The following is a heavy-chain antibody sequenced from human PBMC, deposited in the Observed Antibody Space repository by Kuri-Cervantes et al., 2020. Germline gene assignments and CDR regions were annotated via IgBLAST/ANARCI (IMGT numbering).Heavy chain of an antibody. CDR2: MKQDGSEK. J-gene: IGHJ6*02. V-gene: IGHV3-7*01. CDR3: ARASGYSYGYQNYYYGMDV. Sequence: GESLKISCAASGFTFSSYWMSWVRQAPGKGLEWVANMKQDGSEKYYVDSVKGRFTISRDNAKNSLYLQMNSLRAEDTAVYYCARASGYSYGYQNYYYGMDVWGQGTTVTVSS. CDR1: GFTFSSYW. D-gene: IGHD5-18*01.